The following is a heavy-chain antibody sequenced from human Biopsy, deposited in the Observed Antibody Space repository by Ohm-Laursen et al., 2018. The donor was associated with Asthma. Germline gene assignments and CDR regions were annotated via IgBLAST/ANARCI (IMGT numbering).Heavy chain of an antibody. Sequence: SETLSLTCAAYPGSFSGFFWTWIRQSPGKGLEWIGETNERGVTNNNPSLKSRVIISIDTYWNRVSLKLTSVTAADTAVYYCARGPELDVWGQGTTVTVSS. CDR2: TNERGVT. CDR1: PGSFSGFF. J-gene: IGHJ6*02. CDR3: ARGPELDV. V-gene: IGHV4-34*01.